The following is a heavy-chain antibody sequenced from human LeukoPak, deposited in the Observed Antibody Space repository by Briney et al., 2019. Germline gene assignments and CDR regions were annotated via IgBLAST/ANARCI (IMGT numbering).Heavy chain of an antibody. V-gene: IGHV4-34*01. D-gene: IGHD2-2*01. CDR3: ARDTHCSSTSCPGWFDP. J-gene: IGHJ5*02. CDR1: GGSFSGYY. Sequence: SETLSLTCAVYGGSFSGYYWSWIRQPPGKGLEWIGEINHSGSTNYNPSLKSRVTISVDTSKNQFSLKLSSVTAADTAVYYCARDTHCSSTSCPGWFDPWGQGTLVTVSS. CDR2: INHSGST.